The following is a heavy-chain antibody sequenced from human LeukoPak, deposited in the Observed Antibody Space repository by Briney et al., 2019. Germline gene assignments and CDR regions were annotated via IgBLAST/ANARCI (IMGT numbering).Heavy chain of an antibody. J-gene: IGHJ3*02. Sequence: PGESLKISCKASGYNFTNYWIGWVRQMPGKGLECMGIIYPDDSDIRYSPSFQGQVTISADKSVSTAYLQWSSLKASDTAIYYCARHTRGVDTALVQDAFDIWGQGTRVTVSS. CDR2: IYPDDSDI. CDR1: GYNFTNYW. D-gene: IGHD5-18*01. CDR3: ARHTRGVDTALVQDAFDI. V-gene: IGHV5-51*01.